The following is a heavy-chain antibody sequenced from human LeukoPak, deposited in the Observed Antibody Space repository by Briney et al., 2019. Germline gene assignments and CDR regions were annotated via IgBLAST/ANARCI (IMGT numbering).Heavy chain of an antibody. J-gene: IGHJ4*02. Sequence: GASVKVSCKASGGTFSSYAISWVRQAPGQGLEWMGGIIPIFGTANYAQKFQGRVTITADESTSTAYMELSSLRSEDTAVYFCARVTGGGYESRGAFDSWGQGTLVTVSS. V-gene: IGHV1-69*13. CDR3: ARVTGGGYESRGAFDS. CDR1: GGTFSSYA. CDR2: IIPIFGTA. D-gene: IGHD5-12*01.